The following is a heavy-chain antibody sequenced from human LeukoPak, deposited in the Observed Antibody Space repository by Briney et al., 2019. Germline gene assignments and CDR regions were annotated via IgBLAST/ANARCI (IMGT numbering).Heavy chain of an antibody. J-gene: IGHJ4*02. CDR1: GFTFSTYA. V-gene: IGHV3-23*01. Sequence: AESLRLSCAASGFTFSTYAVTWVRQAPGKGLEWVSIITRSGGTYYADSVKGRFTISRDNSKNTLYLQMNSLRAEDTAVYYCATWVFLGESGYYDYWGQGTLVTVSS. CDR3: ATWVFLGESGYYDY. D-gene: IGHD3-10*01. CDR2: ITRSGGT.